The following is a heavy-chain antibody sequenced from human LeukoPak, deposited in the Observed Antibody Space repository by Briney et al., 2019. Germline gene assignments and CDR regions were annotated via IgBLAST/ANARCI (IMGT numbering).Heavy chain of an antibody. J-gene: IGHJ3*02. CDR2: IYYSGNT. Sequence: PSETLSLTCTVSGGSISSHYWSWIQQPPGKGLEWIGYIYYSGNTNYNSSLKSRVTISVDTSKNQFSLKLSSVTAADTAVYYCARSYSSSRDDVFDIWGQGTMVTVSS. V-gene: IGHV4-59*08. D-gene: IGHD6-6*01. CDR1: GGSISSHY. CDR3: ARSYSSSRDDVFDI.